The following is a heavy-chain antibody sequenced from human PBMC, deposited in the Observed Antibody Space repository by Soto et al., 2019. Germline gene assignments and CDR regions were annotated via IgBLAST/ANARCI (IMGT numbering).Heavy chain of an antibody. D-gene: IGHD3-16*01. CDR1: GGSFRGYY. J-gene: IGHJ6*02. V-gene: IGHV4-34*01. CDR2: IDHRGST. Sequence: SETLSLTCAVYGGSFRGYYWSWIRQPPGKGLEWIGEIDHRGSTNYNPSLKSRVTISVDTSKNQFSLKLSSVAAADTAVYYCARDKTEVTTFVYYYYGMDVWGQGTTVTVSS. CDR3: ARDKTEVTTFVYYYYGMDV.